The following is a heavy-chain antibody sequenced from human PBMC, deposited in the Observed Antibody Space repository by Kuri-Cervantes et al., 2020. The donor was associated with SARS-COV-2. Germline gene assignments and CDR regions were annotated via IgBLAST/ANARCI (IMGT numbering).Heavy chain of an antibody. CDR1: GGSFSGYY. D-gene: IGHD4-23*01. CDR2: INHSGST. Sequence: SQTLALTCAVYGGSFSGYYWSWIRQPSGKGLEWIREINHSGSTNYNPSLKSQVTISVDTSKNKFSLKLSSVTAADAAVYYCARPGGFLDVWGKGTTVTVSS. J-gene: IGHJ6*04. V-gene: IGHV4-34*01. CDR3: ARPGGFLDV.